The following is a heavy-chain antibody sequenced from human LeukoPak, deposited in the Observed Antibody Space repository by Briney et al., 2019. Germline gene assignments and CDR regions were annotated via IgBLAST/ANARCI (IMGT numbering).Heavy chain of an antibody. CDR3: ARVGEWLGPFDY. Sequence: ASVKVSCKASGYTFTSYYMHWVRQAPGQGLEWMGIINPSGGSTSYAQRFQGRVTMTRDTSTSTVYMELSSLRSEDTAVYYCARVGEWLGPFDYWGQGTLVTVSS. CDR2: INPSGGST. D-gene: IGHD3-16*01. J-gene: IGHJ4*02. V-gene: IGHV1-46*01. CDR1: GYTFTSYY.